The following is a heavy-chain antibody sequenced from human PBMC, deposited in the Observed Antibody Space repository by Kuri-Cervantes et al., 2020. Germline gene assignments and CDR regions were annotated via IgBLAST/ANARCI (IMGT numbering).Heavy chain of an antibody. CDR1: GFSLSNARMG. CDR2: IFSNDEK. D-gene: IGHD3-22*01. CDR3: ARILGLLVGPRYYYYGMDV. Sequence: SGPTLVKPTQTLTLTCTVSGFSLSNARMGVSWIRQPPGKALEWLAHIFSNDEKSYSTSLKSRLTISKDTSKSQVVLTMTNMDPVDTATYYCARILGLLVGPRYYYYGMDVWGQGTTVTVSS. V-gene: IGHV2-26*01. J-gene: IGHJ6*02.